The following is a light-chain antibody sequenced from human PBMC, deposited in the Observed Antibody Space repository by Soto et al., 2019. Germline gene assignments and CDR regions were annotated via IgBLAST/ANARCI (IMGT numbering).Light chain of an antibody. Sequence: DIQLTQSPSFVSASIGDRVTITCRASQDIRSYLSWYQQRPGSAPKLLIYAASTVQSGVPSRFSGSGSGTEFTLTISSLQYEDFATYYCQQLNTSPWTFGQGSKVDFK. CDR2: AAS. CDR3: QQLNTSPWT. V-gene: IGKV1-9*01. CDR1: QDIRSY. J-gene: IGKJ1*01.